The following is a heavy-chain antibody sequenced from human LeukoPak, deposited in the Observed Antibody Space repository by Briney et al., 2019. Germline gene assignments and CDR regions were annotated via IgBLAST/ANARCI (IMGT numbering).Heavy chain of an antibody. CDR1: GGSISSGSYY. Sequence: SETLSLTCTVSGGSISSGSYYWSWIRQPAGKGLEFIGRIYTSGSTNYNPSLKSRVTTSVDTSKNQFSLKLSSVTAADTAVYYCARGSRGFDYWGQGTLVTVSS. V-gene: IGHV4-61*02. CDR3: ARGSRGFDY. J-gene: IGHJ4*02. CDR2: IYTSGST.